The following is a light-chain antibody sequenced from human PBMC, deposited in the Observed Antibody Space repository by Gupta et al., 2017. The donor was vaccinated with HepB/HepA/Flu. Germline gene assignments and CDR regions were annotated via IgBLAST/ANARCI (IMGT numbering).Light chain of an antibody. CDR1: QSLVHRDGNSY. CDR3: MQAIPYPWT. J-gene: IGKJ1*01. V-gene: IGKV2-30*02. Sequence: DVVMTQSPVSMPVTLGQPASISCRSTQSLVHRDGNSYLNWVQQRPGQSPRRLIYRVSNRDSGVPDRFSGSGSGTDFTLRISRVDDEDVGVYYCMQAIPYPWTFGQGTKVEIK. CDR2: RVS.